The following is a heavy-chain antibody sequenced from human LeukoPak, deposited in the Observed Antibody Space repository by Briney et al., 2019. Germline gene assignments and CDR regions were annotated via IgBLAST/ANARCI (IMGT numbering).Heavy chain of an antibody. V-gene: IGHV3-23*01. J-gene: IGHJ5*02. CDR2: ISSSGGST. Sequence: VGSLRLSCAASGFTFSIYAMSWVRQAPGKGLEWVSVISSSGGSTYYADSVKGRFTISRDNSKNTPSLQMNSLRAEDTALYYCAKDRDYYDSSGLGSWGQGTLVTVSS. D-gene: IGHD3-22*01. CDR3: AKDRDYYDSSGLGS. CDR1: GFTFSIYA.